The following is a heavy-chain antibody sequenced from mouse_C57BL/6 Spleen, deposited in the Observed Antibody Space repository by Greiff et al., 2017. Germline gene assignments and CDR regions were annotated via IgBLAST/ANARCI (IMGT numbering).Heavy chain of an antibody. D-gene: IGHD1-1*01. J-gene: IGHJ1*03. CDR2: IYPGDGDT. CDR3: ARSRIYYYGSSRWYFDG. Sequence: VQLQQSGPELVKPGASVKISCKASGYAFSSSWMNWVRQRPGKGLEWIGRIYPGDGDTNYNGKFKGKVTLTADKSSSTAYMQLSSLTSEDSAVYLCARSRIYYYGSSRWYFDGWGTGTTVTVSS. CDR1: GYAFSSSW. V-gene: IGHV1-82*01.